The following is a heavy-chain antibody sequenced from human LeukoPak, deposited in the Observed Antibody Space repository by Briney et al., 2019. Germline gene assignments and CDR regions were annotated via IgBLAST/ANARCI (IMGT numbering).Heavy chain of an antibody. Sequence: ASVKVSCKVSGYTLTELSMHWVRRAPGKGLEWIGGFDPEDGETIYAQKFQGRVTMTEDTSTDTAYMELSSLRSEDTAVYYCARVNYDHSSSWWFYPGGSPPHRAYYYYMDVWGKGTTVTVSS. D-gene: IGHD6-13*01. J-gene: IGHJ6*03. CDR1: GYTLTELS. CDR2: FDPEDGET. V-gene: IGHV1-24*01. CDR3: ARVNYDHSSSWWFYPGGSPPHRAYYYYMDV.